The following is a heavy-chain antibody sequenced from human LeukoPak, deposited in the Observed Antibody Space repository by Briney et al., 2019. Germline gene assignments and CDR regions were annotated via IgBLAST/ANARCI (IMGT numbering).Heavy chain of an antibody. CDR2: ITSTGIYI. CDR1: GFSFSTYT. CDR3: ARGRVGYSSGWYDY. Sequence: GGSLGLSCAASGFSFSTYTMNWVRQAPGKGLEWVSSITSTGIYIYYADSVKGRFTISRDNAKNSLYLQMNSLRAEDTAVYYCARGRVGYSSGWYDYWGQGTLVTVSS. J-gene: IGHJ4*02. V-gene: IGHV3-21*01. D-gene: IGHD6-19*01.